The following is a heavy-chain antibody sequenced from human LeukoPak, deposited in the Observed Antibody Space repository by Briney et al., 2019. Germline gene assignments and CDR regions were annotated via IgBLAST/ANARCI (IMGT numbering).Heavy chain of an antibody. D-gene: IGHD6-13*01. CDR3: ARDGEQLSRAFDI. J-gene: IGHJ3*02. Sequence: SETLSLTCTVSGGSISSYYWSWIRQPPGKGLEWIGYIYYSGSTNYNPSPKSRVTISVDTSKNQFSLKLSSVTAADTAVYYCARDGEQLSRAFDIWGQGTMVTVSS. CDR2: IYYSGST. CDR1: GGSISSYY. V-gene: IGHV4-59*01.